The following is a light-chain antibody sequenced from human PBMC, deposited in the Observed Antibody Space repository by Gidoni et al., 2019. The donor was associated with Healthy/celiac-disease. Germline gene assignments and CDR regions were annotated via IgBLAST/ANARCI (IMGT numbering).Light chain of an antibody. CDR3: QQYNSCSLT. CDR2: KAS. CDR1: QSSSSW. V-gene: IGKV1-5*03. Sequence: DIQMTQSPSTLSASVGDRITITCRASQSSSSWLAWYQQKPGEAPKLLIYKASSLESGVPSRFSGSGSGTEFTLTISSLQPDDFATYYCQQYNSCSLTFGGGTKVEIK. J-gene: IGKJ4*01.